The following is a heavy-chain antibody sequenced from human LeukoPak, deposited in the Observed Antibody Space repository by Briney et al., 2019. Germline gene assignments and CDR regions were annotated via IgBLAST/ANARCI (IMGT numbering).Heavy chain of an antibody. CDR2: IYYSGST. Sequence: SETLSLTCTVSGGSISGHYWSWLRQPPGKGLEWIGYIYYSGSTNYNPSLKSRTTISLDTSKSQFSLKLNSVTAAHAAVYYCARDGDYDWYFDLWGRGTLVTVSS. CDR3: ARDGDYDWYFDL. J-gene: IGHJ2*01. D-gene: IGHD4-17*01. CDR1: GGSISGHY. V-gene: IGHV4-59*11.